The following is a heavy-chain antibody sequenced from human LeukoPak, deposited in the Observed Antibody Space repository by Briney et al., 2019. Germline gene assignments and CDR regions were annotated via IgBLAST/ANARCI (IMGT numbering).Heavy chain of an antibody. CDR2: MSPNNGNT. CDR3: ASNPPRTGDFNY. CDR1: GYTFTSCY. J-gene: IGHJ4*02. V-gene: IGHV1-8*02. Sequence: ASVKVSCKASGYTFTSCYMHWVRQGTGQGLEWMGWMSPNNGNTGYAQKFPGRVTMTRDTSTNTAYMELSILRSEDTAVYYCASNPPRTGDFNYWGQGALVTVSS. D-gene: IGHD7-27*01.